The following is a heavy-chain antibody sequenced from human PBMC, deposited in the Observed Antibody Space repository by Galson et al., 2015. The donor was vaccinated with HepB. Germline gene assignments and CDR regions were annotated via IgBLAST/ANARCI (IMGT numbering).Heavy chain of an antibody. J-gene: IGHJ4*02. CDR2: ISSDGGNT. CDR1: GFTFSSYA. Sequence: SLRLSCAAAGFTFSSYAMHWVRQAPGTGLEYVSVISSDGGNTYYADSVRGRFTISRDNSKNTLYLRMSRLTPEDTAVYFCVKDSSDFGDYDFDYWGQGTLVTVSS. D-gene: IGHD4-17*01. CDR3: VKDSSDFGDYDFDY. V-gene: IGHV3-64D*09.